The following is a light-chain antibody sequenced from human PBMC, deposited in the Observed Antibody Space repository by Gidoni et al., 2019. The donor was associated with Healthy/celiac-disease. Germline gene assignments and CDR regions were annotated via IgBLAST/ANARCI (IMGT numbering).Light chain of an antibody. Sequence: DLQQTQSPSSLSASVGDRVTITCRASQSISSYLNWYQQKPGKAPKLLIYAASSLQSGVPSRFSGSGSGTDFTLTISSLQPEDFATYYCQQSYNTPFTFGPXTKVEIK. CDR2: AAS. CDR3: QQSYNTPFT. J-gene: IGKJ3*01. V-gene: IGKV1-39*01. CDR1: QSISSY.